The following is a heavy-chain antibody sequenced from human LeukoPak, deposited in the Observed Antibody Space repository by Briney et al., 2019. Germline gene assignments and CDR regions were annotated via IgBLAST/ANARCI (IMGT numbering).Heavy chain of an antibody. CDR2: ISWNSGSI. CDR1: GFTFDDYA. D-gene: IGHD2-15*01. CDR3: VVGFRN. J-gene: IGHJ4*02. V-gene: IGHV3-9*03. Sequence: GGSLRLSCAASGFTFDDYAMHWVRQAPGKGLGWVSGISWNSGSIGYADSVKGRFTISRDNAKNSLYLQMNSLRAEDMALYYCVVGFRNWGQGTLVTVSS.